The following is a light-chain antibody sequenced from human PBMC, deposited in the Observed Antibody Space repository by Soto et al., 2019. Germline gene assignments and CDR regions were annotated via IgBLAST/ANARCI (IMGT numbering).Light chain of an antibody. CDR1: QSISSY. CDR2: AAS. J-gene: IGKJ3*01. CDR3: QQRYSSPFT. Sequence: DIQMTQSPSSLSASVGDRVTITCRASQSISSYLNWYQQKPGKAPNLLIYAASSLKSGVPSKFSGSGSGTDFTLTISSLQPEDFATYYCQQRYSSPFTFGPGTKVDIK. V-gene: IGKV1-39*01.